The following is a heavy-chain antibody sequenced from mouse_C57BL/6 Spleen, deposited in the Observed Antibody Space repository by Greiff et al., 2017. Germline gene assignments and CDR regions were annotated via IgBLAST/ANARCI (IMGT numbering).Heavy chain of an antibody. CDR3: ARSFYDYDEGAWFAY. CDR1: GYTFTDYN. D-gene: IGHD2-4*01. V-gene: IGHV1-18*01. CDR2: INPNNGGT. Sequence: EVKLVESGPELVKPGASVKIPCKASGYTFTDYNMDWVKQSHGKSLEWIGDINPNNGGTIYNQKFKGKATLTVDKSSSTAYMELRSLTSEDTAVYYCARSFYDYDEGAWFAYWGQGTLVTVSA. J-gene: IGHJ3*01.